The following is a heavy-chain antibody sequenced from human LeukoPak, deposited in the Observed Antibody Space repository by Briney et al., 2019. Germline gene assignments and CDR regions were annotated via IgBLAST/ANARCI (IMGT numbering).Heavy chain of an antibody. Sequence: GGSLRLSCAASGFTFDDYAMHWVRQAPGKGLEWVSGISWNSGSIGYADSVKGRFTISRDNAKNSLYLQMNSLRAEDTAVYYCAKFQANYYDSSGYGCFDYWGQGVLVTVSS. CDR3: AKFQANYYDSSGYGCFDY. D-gene: IGHD3-22*01. CDR2: ISWNSGSI. J-gene: IGHJ4*02. CDR1: GFTFDDYA. V-gene: IGHV3-9*01.